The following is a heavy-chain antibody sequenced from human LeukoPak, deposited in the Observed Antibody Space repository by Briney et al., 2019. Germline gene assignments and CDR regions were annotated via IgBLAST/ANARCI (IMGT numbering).Heavy chain of an antibody. CDR3: RLVTTGDY. J-gene: IGHJ4*02. V-gene: IGHV1-2*06. D-gene: IGHD3-9*01. CDR2: INLRSVGT. Sequence: ASVKVSCKTSGYTFTDYYMHWVRQAPGQGLEWMGRINLRSVGTNYAQKFQGRVTVTRDTSISTVYMELSRLRSDDTAVYYCRLVTTGDYWGQGTLVTVSS. CDR1: GYTFTDYY.